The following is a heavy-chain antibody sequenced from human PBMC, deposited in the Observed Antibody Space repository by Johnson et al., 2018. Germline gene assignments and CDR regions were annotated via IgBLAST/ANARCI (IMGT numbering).Heavy chain of an antibody. CDR1: GFTFSNYW. CDR2: ITSDGSNT. Sequence: VQLQESGGTLVQPWGSLRLSCAASGFTFSNYWIHWVRQAPGAGLVWVSRITSDGSNTDYACSVKGRFTLSRDKARNMVYLQLNSLGGEDTAVYYCARDNVYSTPFDTWGQGTMGTISS. D-gene: IGHD2/OR15-2a*01. J-gene: IGHJ3*02. V-gene: IGHV3-74*01. CDR3: ARDNVYSTPFDT.